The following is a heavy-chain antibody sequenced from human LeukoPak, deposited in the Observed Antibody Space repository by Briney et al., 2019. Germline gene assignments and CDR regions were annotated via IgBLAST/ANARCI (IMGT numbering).Heavy chain of an antibody. Sequence: ASVKVSCKASGYTFTGYYMHWVRQAPGQGLEWMGWINPNSGGTNYAQKFQGRVTMTRDTSISTAYMELSRLRSDDTAVYYCARDRRSGWYYYYYGMDVWGQGTTVTDSS. J-gene: IGHJ6*02. CDR3: ARDRRSGWYYYYYGMDV. V-gene: IGHV1-2*02. D-gene: IGHD6-19*01. CDR2: INPNSGGT. CDR1: GYTFTGYY.